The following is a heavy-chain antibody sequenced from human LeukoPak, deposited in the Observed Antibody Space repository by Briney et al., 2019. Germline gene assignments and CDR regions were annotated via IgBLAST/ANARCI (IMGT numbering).Heavy chain of an antibody. CDR3: ARGAYSSGEGDY. V-gene: IGHV4-39*01. CDR2: VYYGGST. CDR1: SGSISSSDYY. J-gene: IGHJ4*02. Sequence: SDTLSLTCTVSSGSISSSDYYWGWIRQPPGKGLEWIGIVYYGGSTHYNPSHKGRVTLSVDTSKIQFSLKLTSVTAADTAVYYCARGAYSSGEGDYWGQGTLVTVSS. D-gene: IGHD6-19*01.